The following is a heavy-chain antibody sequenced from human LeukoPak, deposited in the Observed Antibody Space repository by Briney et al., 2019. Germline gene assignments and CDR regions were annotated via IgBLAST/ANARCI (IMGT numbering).Heavy chain of an antibody. D-gene: IGHD6-13*01. Sequence: GASVTVSCKASGYTFTSYYMHWVRQAPGQGLEWMGIINPSGGSTSYAQKFQGRVTMTSDTSTSTVYMELSSLRSEDTAVYYCARADNPAAAVTNWGQGTLVTVSS. CDR3: ARADNPAAAVTN. CDR2: INPSGGST. CDR1: GYTFTSYY. V-gene: IGHV1-46*01. J-gene: IGHJ4*02.